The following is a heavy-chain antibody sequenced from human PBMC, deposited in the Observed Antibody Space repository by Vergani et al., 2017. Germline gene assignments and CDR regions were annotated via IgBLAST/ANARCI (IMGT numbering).Heavy chain of an antibody. D-gene: IGHD3-22*01. J-gene: IGHJ3*02. CDR3: ARRASSYDRYHDASAI. V-gene: IGHV6-1*01. Sequence: QVQLQQSGPGLVKPSQTLSLTCAISGDSVSSNSAAWNWIRQSPSRGLGWLGRTYYRSKWYNHYAVSMKSRITINPDTSKNQFTLQLNSVTAEDTAVYYCARRASSYDRYHDASAIWGEGTMVTVSS. CDR2: TYYRSKWYN. CDR1: GDSVSSNSAA.